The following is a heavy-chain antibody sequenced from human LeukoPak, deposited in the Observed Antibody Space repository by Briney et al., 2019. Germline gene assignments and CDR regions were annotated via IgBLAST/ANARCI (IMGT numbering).Heavy chain of an antibody. J-gene: IGHJ4*02. V-gene: IGHV4-31*03. CDR3: ARGDY. CDR2: ISYTGSS. Sequence: PSETLSLTCTVSGASISSVGCYWSWIRQHPGKGLEWIGFISYTGSSYYNSSLQSRVLISRDTFKNQFSLKMNSVIVADTAMYYCARGDYWGRGTLVTVSS. CDR1: GASISSVGCY.